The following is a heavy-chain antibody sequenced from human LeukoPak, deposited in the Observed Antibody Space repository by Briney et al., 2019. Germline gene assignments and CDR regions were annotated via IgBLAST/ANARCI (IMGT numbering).Heavy chain of an antibody. Sequence: GGSLRLSCAASGFTFSSYGMSWVRQAPGKGLEWVSAISGSGGSTYYADSVKGRFTISRDNSKNTLYLQMNSLRAEDTAVYYCAKRNRRTIAVDYFDYWGQGTLVTVSS. CDR3: AKRNRRTIAVDYFDY. V-gene: IGHV3-23*01. CDR2: ISGSGGST. CDR1: GFTFSSYG. D-gene: IGHD6-19*01. J-gene: IGHJ4*02.